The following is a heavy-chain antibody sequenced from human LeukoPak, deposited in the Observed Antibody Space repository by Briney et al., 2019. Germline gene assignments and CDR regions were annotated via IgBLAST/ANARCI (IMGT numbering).Heavy chain of an antibody. Sequence: ASVKVSCKASGYTLTSYYMHWVRHAPGQGLEWMGIINPSGGSTSYAPKFQGRVSMTRDTSTSTVYMELSSLRSEDTAVYYCARGWNSNAFDIWGQGTMVTVSS. CDR2: INPSGGST. J-gene: IGHJ3*02. CDR1: GYTLTSYY. V-gene: IGHV1-46*01. D-gene: IGHD1-7*01. CDR3: ARGWNSNAFDI.